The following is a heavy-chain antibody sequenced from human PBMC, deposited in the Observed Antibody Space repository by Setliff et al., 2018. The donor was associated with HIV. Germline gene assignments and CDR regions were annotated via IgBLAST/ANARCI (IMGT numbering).Heavy chain of an antibody. CDR2: IYNSGGT. Sequence: SETLSLTCTVSGGSMSSYFWSWIRQSPGKGLEWIGYIYNSGGTNYNPSLKSRVTISLDTYKNQFSLNLTSVTAADTAVYYCARVDCSGGSCYSPAYWGQGTLVTVSS. J-gene: IGHJ4*02. V-gene: IGHV4-59*01. D-gene: IGHD2-15*01. CDR3: ARVDCSGGSCYSPAY. CDR1: GGSMSSYF.